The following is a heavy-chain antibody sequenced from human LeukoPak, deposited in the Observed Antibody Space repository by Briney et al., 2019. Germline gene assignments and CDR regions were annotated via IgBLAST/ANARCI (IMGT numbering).Heavy chain of an antibody. J-gene: IGHJ6*04. D-gene: IGHD2-2*01. CDR1: GGTFSSYA. V-gene: IGHV1-69*13. CDR3: ARDDEIVVVPAAGDYYGMDV. CDR2: IIPIFGTA. Sequence: SVKVSCKASGGTFSSYAISWVRQAPGQGLEWMGGIIPIFGTANYAQKFQGRVTITADESTSTAYMELSSLRSEDTAVYYCARDDEIVVVPAAGDYYGMDVWGKGTTVTVSS.